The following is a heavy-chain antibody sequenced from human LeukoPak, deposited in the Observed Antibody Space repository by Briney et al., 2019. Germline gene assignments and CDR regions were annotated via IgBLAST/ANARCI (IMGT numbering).Heavy chain of an antibody. CDR2: IYYSGST. V-gene: IGHV4-59*01. J-gene: IGHJ4*02. CDR3: ARDYQGLNDY. D-gene: IGHD3-16*02. CDR1: GGSISSYY. Sequence: SETLSLTCTVSGGSISSYYWSWIRQPPGKGLEWIGYIYYSGSTNYNPSLKSRVTISVDTSKNQFSLKLSSVTAADTAVYYCARDYQGLNDYWGQGTLVTVSS.